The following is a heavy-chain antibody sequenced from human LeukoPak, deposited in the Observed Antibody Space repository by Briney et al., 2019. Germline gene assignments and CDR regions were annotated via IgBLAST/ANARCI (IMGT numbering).Heavy chain of an antibody. CDR3: TTDPMSWYRQAHHYYFDY. V-gene: IGHV3-15*01. Sequence: GGSLRLSCAASGFTFSNAWMSWVRQAPGKGLDWVGRIKSKTDGGTTDYAAPVKGRFTISRDDSKNTLYLQMNSLKTEDTAVYYCTTDPMSWYRQAHHYYFDYWGQGTLVTVSS. CDR2: IKSKTDGGTT. D-gene: IGHD6-13*01. CDR1: GFTFSNAW. J-gene: IGHJ4*02.